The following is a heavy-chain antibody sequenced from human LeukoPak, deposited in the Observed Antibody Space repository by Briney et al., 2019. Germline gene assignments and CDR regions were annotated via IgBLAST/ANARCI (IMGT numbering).Heavy chain of an antibody. CDR3: ARYTTIFGVVINFDY. Sequence: GGSLRLSCAASGFTFSSYAMSWVRQAPGKGLEWVSAISGSGGSTYYADSVKGRFTISRDNSKNTLYLQMNSLRAEDTAVYYCARYTTIFGVVINFDYWGQGTLVTVSS. CDR2: ISGSGGST. D-gene: IGHD3-3*01. CDR1: GFTFSSYA. V-gene: IGHV3-23*01. J-gene: IGHJ4*02.